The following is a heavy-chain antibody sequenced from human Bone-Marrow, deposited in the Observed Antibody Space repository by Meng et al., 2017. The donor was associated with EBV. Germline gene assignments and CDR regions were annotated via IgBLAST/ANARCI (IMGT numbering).Heavy chain of an antibody. CDR3: ARDQGMRGVAVTGIDY. V-gene: IGHV1-18*01. Sequence: VPLVRSGAEVKKPGAPGKVSCKGSGYTFTGSGISWLRQAPGQGPEWMGWNSPADDNTHTAQKFQGRITMTADTSTTTAYMELTSLTSDDTALYYCARDQGMRGVAVTGIDYWGQGTLVTVSS. CDR1: GYTFTGSG. D-gene: IGHD6-19*01. CDR2: NSPADDNT. J-gene: IGHJ4*02.